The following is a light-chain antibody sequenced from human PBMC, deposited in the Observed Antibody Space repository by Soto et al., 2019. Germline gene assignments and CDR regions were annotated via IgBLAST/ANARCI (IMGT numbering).Light chain of an antibody. Sequence: DVVLTQTPLSLSVTPGQSASISCKSTQSLLHSDGKTYLYWYLQKPGQPPQLLIYEASKRFSGXPXRXNGSGAGTDFTLKISRVEAEDGGVYYCMQCIQPPLFTFGPGTKVDIK. CDR3: MQCIQPPLFT. CDR1: QSLLHSDGKTY. J-gene: IGKJ3*01. V-gene: IGKV2D-29*01. CDR2: EAS.